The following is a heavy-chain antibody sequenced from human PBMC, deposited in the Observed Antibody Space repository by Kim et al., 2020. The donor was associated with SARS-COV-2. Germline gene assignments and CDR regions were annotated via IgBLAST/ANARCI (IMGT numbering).Heavy chain of an antibody. V-gene: IGHV3-20*01. Sequence: ADSVKGRFTISSDNAENSLYLQMNGLRAEDTALYLCARGRGPHPRHYFDFWGQGALVTVSS. J-gene: IGHJ4*02. CDR3: ARGRGPHPRHYFDF. D-gene: IGHD3-16*01.